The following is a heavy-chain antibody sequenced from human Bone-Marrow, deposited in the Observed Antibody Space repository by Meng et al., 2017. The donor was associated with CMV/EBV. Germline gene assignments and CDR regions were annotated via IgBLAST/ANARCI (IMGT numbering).Heavy chain of an antibody. CDR3: VKEAVAGMSLDY. V-gene: IGHV3-30*02. Sequence: GESLKISCAASGFTFSSYGMHWVRQAPGKGLEWVAFIRYDGSNKYYADSVKGRFTISRDNSKNTLYLQMNSLRAEDTAVYYCVKEAVAGMSLDYWGQGTLVTVSS. CDR2: IRYDGSNK. D-gene: IGHD6-19*01. CDR1: GFTFSSYG. J-gene: IGHJ4*02.